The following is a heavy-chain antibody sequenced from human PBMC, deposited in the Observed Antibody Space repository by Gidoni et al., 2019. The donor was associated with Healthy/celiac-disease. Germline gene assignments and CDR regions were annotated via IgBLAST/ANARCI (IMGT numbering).Heavy chain of an antibody. J-gene: IGHJ6*02. V-gene: IGHV1-69*08. D-gene: IGHD5-18*01. CDR1: GGPFSSYT. CDR2: IIPILGIA. CDR3: AREGGPRGYSYGRYYYYGMDV. Sequence: QVQLVQSGAEVKKPGSSVKVSCKASGGPFSSYTISWVRQAPGQGLEWMGRIIPILGIANYAQKFQGRVTITADKSTSTAYMELSSLRSEDTAVYYCAREGGPRGYSYGRYYYYGMDVWGQGTTVTVSS.